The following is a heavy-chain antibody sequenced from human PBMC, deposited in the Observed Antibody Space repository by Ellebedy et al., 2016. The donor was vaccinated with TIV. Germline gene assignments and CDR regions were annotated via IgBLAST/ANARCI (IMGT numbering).Heavy chain of an antibody. Sequence: AASVKVSCKNSGYSFTGHYILWARPAPGQGPEWMGWIHPNTGDAIYAQKFQGRVTMTRDTSISTAYMEVSSLRSDDTALYYCARSASGYYASLDYWGQGTLVTVSS. CDR2: IHPNTGDA. CDR1: GYSFTGHY. D-gene: IGHD3-22*01. CDR3: ARSASGYYASLDY. V-gene: IGHV1-2*02. J-gene: IGHJ4*02.